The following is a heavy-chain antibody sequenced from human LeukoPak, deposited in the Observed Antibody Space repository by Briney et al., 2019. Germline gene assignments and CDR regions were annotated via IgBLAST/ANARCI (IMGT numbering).Heavy chain of an antibody. CDR1: GYSFTNYW. CDR3: ARRREDYYYDMDV. CDR2: IYPGDSDT. J-gene: IGHJ6*03. Sequence: GESLKISCKGSGYSFTNYWIGWVRQMPGKGLEWMGIIYPGDSDTGYSPSFQGQVTISVDKSISTAYLQWSSLKASDTAMYYCARRREDYYYDMDVWGKGTTVTVSS. V-gene: IGHV5-51*01. D-gene: IGHD1-26*01.